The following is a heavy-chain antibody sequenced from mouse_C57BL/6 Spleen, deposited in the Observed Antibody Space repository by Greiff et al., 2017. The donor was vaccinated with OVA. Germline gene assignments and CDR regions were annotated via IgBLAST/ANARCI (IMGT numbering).Heavy chain of an antibody. V-gene: IGHV5-17*01. J-gene: IGHJ4*01. Sequence: EVKLMESGGGLVKPGGSLKLSCAASGFTFSDYGMHWVRQAPEKGLEWVAYISSGSSTIYYADTVKGRFTISRDNAKNTLFLQMTSLRSEDTAMYYCARPGYSNPYAMDYWGQGTSVTVSS. CDR2: ISSGSSTI. CDR1: GFTFSDYG. D-gene: IGHD2-5*01. CDR3: ARPGYSNPYAMDY.